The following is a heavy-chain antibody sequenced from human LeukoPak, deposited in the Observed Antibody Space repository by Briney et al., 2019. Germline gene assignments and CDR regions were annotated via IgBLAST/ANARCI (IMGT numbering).Heavy chain of an antibody. CDR1: GVTFSSYA. V-gene: IGHV3-23*01. CDR2: VSGNGGGT. D-gene: IGHD2-8*02. J-gene: IGHJ4*02. CDR3: AKELGTGGILFDY. Sequence: GGSLRLSCAASGVTFSSYAMSWVRQAPGKGLEWVSAVSGNGGGTYYADSVRGRFTISRDNSKNTVYLQMNSLRAEDTALYYCAKELGTGGILFDYWGQGTLVTVSS.